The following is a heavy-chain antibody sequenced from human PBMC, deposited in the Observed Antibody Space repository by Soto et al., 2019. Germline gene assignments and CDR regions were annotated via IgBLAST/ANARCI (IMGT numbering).Heavy chain of an antibody. Sequence: QVQLQESGPGLVKPSQTLSLTCTVSGGSISSGGYYWRWIRQHPGKGLEWIGYIYYSGSAYYNPSLKSRVTRSVDTSKKQFALRLSSVTAADTAVYYCERDAGVWYQLLSTWFDPWGQGTLVTVSS. V-gene: IGHV4-31*03. J-gene: IGHJ5*02. D-gene: IGHD2-2*01. CDR3: ERDAGVWYQLLSTWFDP. CDR2: IYYSGSA. CDR1: GGSISSGGYY.